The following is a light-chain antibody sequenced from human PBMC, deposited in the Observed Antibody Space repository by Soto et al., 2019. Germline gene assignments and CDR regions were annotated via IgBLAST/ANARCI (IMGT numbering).Light chain of an antibody. CDR1: QSVSNN. J-gene: IGKJ1*01. V-gene: IGKV3-15*01. CDR3: QQYNTRPRT. CDR2: GAS. Sequence: EIVMTQSPATLSVSPGERATLSCRASQSVSNNLAWYQQKPGQAPRLLIYGASTRATGIPARFSGSGSGTEVTLTVSSLQSEDFAVYYGQQYNTRPRTVGQGTKVEIK.